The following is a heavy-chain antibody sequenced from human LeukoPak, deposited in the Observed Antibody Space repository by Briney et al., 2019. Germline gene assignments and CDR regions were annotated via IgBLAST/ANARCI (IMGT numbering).Heavy chain of an antibody. CDR2: ISAYNGNT. CDR3: ARDSDYYDSSGYYALPTGY. Sequence: ASVKVSCKASGYTFTSYGISWVRQAPGQGLEWMGWISAYNGNTNYAQKLQGRVTMTTDTSTSTAYMELRSLGSDDTAVYYCARDSDYYDSSGYYALPTGYWGQGTLVTVSS. V-gene: IGHV1-18*01. CDR1: GYTFTSYG. J-gene: IGHJ4*02. D-gene: IGHD3-22*01.